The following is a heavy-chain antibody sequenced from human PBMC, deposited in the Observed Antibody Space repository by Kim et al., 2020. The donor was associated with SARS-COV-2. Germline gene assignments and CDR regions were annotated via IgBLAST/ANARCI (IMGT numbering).Heavy chain of an antibody. CDR1: GYSFTNYW. Sequence: GESLKISCKGSGYSFTNYWISWVRQMPGKGLEWMGRIDPSDSYTNYSPSFQGHVTISVDKSITTAYLHWSSLKASDSAMYFCARTTLMAPIIGFDDFWGQGTLVTVSS. V-gene: IGHV5-10-1*01. D-gene: IGHD5-12*01. CDR3: ARTTLMAPIIGFDDF. J-gene: IGHJ4*02. CDR2: IDPSDSYT.